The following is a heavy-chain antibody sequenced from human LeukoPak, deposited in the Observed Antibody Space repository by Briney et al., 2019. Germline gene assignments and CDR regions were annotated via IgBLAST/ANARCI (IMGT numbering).Heavy chain of an antibody. D-gene: IGHD3-16*02. Sequence: PGGSLRLSCAASGFTFDDYTMHWVRQAPGKGLEWVSLISWDGGSTYYADSVKGRFTISRDNSKNSLYLQMNSLRTEDTALYYCAKGGFWGVIAAVDYWGQGTLVTVSS. J-gene: IGHJ4*02. CDR2: ISWDGGST. CDR1: GFTFDDYT. CDR3: AKGGFWGVIAAVDY. V-gene: IGHV3-43*01.